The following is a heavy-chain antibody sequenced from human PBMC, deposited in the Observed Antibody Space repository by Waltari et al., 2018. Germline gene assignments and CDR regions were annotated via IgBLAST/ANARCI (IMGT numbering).Heavy chain of an antibody. CDR2: ISGSSSLR. CDR3: VRGDRRDV. Sequence: EVQLVESGGGLVKPGESLRVSCVGSGFTFIRYTLTWVRQAPGKGLEYVSSISGSSSLRYYAGSIRGRFIISRDNAENSVYLQMNSLRAEDSAVYYCVRGDRRDVWGQGTTVTVSS. CDR1: GFTFIRYT. V-gene: IGHV3-21*02. J-gene: IGHJ6*02.